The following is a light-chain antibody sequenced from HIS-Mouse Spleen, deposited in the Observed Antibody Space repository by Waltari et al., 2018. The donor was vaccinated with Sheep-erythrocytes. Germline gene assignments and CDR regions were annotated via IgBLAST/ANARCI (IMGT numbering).Light chain of an antibody. CDR1: QGISSY. J-gene: IGKJ4*01. CDR2: AAS. CDR3: QQYYSFPLT. Sequence: AIWMTQSPSLLSASPGDRVPISCRMRQGISSYLAWYQQKPGKAPGLLIYAASTLQSGVPSRFSGSGSGTDFTLTISCLQSEDFATYYCQQYYSFPLTFGGGTKVEIK. V-gene: IGKV1D-8*02.